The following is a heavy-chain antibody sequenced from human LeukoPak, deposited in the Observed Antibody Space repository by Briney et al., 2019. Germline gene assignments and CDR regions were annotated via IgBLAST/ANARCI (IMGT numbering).Heavy chain of an antibody. CDR3: ARNAVARDDY. CDR2: INHSGST. CDR1: GGSFSGYY. V-gene: IGHV4-34*01. J-gene: IGHJ4*02. D-gene: IGHD6-19*01. Sequence: SETLSLTCAVYGGSFSGYYWSWIRQPPGKGLEWIGEINHSGSTNYNPSLKSRVTISVDTSKNQFSLKLSSVTAADTAVYYCARNAVARDDYWGQGTLVTVSS.